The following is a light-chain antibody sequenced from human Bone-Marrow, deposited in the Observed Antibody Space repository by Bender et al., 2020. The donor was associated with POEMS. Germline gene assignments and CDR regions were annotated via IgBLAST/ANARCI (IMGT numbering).Light chain of an antibody. V-gene: IGLV2-14*01. CDR2: DDS. CDR1: SNDFGGYRY. J-gene: IGLJ3*02. CDR3: SSYPNSSPSRV. Sequence: QSALTQPASLSGSPGQSITISCTGISNDFGGYRYVSWHQHRPGKVPKLIIYDDSRRPSGVSGRFSGSKSGTTASLTISGLQPEDEGDYYCSSYPNSSPSRVFGGGTKVTVL.